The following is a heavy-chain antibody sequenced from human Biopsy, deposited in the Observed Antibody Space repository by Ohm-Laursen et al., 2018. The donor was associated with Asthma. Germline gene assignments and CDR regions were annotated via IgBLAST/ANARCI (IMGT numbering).Heavy chain of an antibody. CDR3: ARGYSGTDRIVYYYSGMEV. D-gene: IGHD5-12*01. J-gene: IGHJ6*02. CDR1: GGMFSSYA. CDR2: LIPVLGTA. Sequence: SVKVSCKTSGGMFSSYAISWVRQAPRQGLEWMGGLIPVLGTADYAPMFEGRVTITADESTSTAYLELTSLRFEDTAVYYCARGYSGTDRIVYYYSGMEVWGQGTTVTVSS. V-gene: IGHV1-69*13.